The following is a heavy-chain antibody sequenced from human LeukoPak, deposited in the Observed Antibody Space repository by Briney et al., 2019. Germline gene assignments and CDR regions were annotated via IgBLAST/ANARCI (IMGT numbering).Heavy chain of an antibody. J-gene: IGHJ4*02. D-gene: IGHD3-22*01. Sequence: PGGALSLSCAAAGFTFSSYAMSWGRHAPGKGLEWVSAISGSGGSTYYADSVKGRFTISRDNSKNTLYLQMNSLSGEDTAVYYCAKDLGTYASSGYSPDYWGQGTLVTVSS. CDR3: AKDLGTYASSGYSPDY. V-gene: IGHV3-23*01. CDR1: GFTFSSYA. CDR2: ISGSGGST.